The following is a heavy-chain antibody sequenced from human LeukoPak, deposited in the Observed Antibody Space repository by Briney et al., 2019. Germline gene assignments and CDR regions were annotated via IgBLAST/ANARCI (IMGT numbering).Heavy chain of an antibody. CDR1: GGSFDGYY. V-gene: IGHV4-34*12. Sequence: SETLSLTCAVFGGSFDGYYWTWIRQSPEKGLEWIADIVYSGSVNYNPSLKSRVTISVDTSKNQFSLKLSSVTAADTAVYYCARIFRDGYNYWGIDYWGQGTLVTVSS. D-gene: IGHD5-24*01. CDR2: IVYSGSV. CDR3: ARIFRDGYNYWGIDY. J-gene: IGHJ4*02.